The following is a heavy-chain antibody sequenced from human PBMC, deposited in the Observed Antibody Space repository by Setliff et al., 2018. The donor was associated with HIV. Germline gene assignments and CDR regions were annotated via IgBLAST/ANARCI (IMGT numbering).Heavy chain of an antibody. CDR3: ARNFGLSPSGKYYYYYGMDI. D-gene: IGHD3-10*01. J-gene: IGHJ6*02. Sequence: AASVKVSCKASGYSFTNYYIHWVRQAPGQGLEWMGVINPSSGDTLYAQNFQGRVTVTRDTSTSTVYMELSSLRSEDTAVYYCARNFGLSPSGKYYYYYGMDIWGQGTTVTVSS. CDR1: GYSFTNYY. V-gene: IGHV1-46*01. CDR2: INPSSGDT.